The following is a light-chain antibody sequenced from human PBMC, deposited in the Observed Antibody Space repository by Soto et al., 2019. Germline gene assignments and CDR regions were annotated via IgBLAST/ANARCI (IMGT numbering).Light chain of an antibody. CDR2: DAS. CDR3: QQYNNLIT. V-gene: IGKV3D-15*01. Sequence: EIVLTQSPGTLSVSPGERATLSCTASQSLRSNFLAWYQQKPGQAPRLLIYDASGRATGIPDRFSGSGSGTEFTLTISSLQSEDFAVYYCQQYNNLITFGQGTRLEIK. CDR1: QSLRSN. J-gene: IGKJ5*01.